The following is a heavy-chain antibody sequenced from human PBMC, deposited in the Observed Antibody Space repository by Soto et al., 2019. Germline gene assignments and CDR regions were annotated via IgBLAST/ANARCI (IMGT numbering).Heavy chain of an antibody. J-gene: IGHJ6*02. CDR2: ISWDGGST. Sequence: EVQLVESGGVVVQPGGSLRLSCAASGFTFDDYTMHWVRQAPGKGLEWVSLISWDGGSTYYADSVKGRFTISRDNSKNSLYLQMNSLRTEDTALYYCAKDARDTDYDFWSGYPKYGMDVWGQGTTVTVSS. V-gene: IGHV3-43*01. D-gene: IGHD3-3*01. CDR1: GFTFDDYT. CDR3: AKDARDTDYDFWSGYPKYGMDV.